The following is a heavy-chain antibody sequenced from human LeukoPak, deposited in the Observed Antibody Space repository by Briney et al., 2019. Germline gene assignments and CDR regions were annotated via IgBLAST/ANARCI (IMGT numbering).Heavy chain of an antibody. J-gene: IGHJ3*02. V-gene: IGHV4-4*07. CDR3: ARESPSALLDAFDI. CDR1: GGSISSYY. Sequence: PSETLSLTCTVSGGSISSYYWSWIRQPAGKGLEWIGRIYTSGSTNYNPSLKSRVTMSVDTSKNQFSLKLSSVTAADTAVYYCARESPSALLDAFDIWGQGTMVTVSS. D-gene: IGHD2/OR15-2a*01. CDR2: IYTSGST.